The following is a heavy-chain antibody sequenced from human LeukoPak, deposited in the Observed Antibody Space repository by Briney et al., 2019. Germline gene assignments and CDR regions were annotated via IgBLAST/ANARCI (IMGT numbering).Heavy chain of an antibody. Sequence: ASVKVSCKASGYTFTSYAMHWVRQAPGQRLEWMGWINAGNGNTKYSQKFQGRVTITRDTSASTAYMELSSLRSEDTAVYYCARDAPGRGSYDYWGQGTLVTVSS. CDR2: INAGNGNT. CDR3: ARDAPGRGSYDY. CDR1: GYTFTSYA. D-gene: IGHD1-26*01. V-gene: IGHV1-3*01. J-gene: IGHJ4*02.